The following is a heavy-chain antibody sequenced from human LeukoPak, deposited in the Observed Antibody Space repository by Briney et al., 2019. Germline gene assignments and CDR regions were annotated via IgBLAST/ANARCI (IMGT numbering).Heavy chain of an antibody. D-gene: IGHD3-22*01. V-gene: IGHV3-7*01. CDR1: GFTFSSYW. CDR2: IKQDGSEK. CDR3: ARDSYYDPEDAFDI. J-gene: IGHJ3*02. Sequence: TGGSLRLSCAASGFTFSSYWMSWVRQAPGKGLEWVANIKQDGSEKYYVDSVKGRFTISRDNAKNSLYLQMNSLRAEDTAVYYCARDSYYDPEDAFDIWGQGKMVTVSS.